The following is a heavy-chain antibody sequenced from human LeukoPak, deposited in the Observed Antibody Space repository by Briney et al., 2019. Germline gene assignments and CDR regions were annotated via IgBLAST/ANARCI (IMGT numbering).Heavy chain of an antibody. J-gene: IGHJ5*02. D-gene: IGHD1-26*01. Sequence: SQTLSLTCTVSGGSISSGSYYWSWIRQPAGKGLEWIGHIYTSGSTNYNPSLKSRVTISVDTSKNQFSLKLSSVTAADTAVYYCARQRGAKWFDPWGQGTLVTVSS. CDR1: GGSISSGSYY. CDR2: IYTSGST. CDR3: ARQRGAKWFDP. V-gene: IGHV4-61*09.